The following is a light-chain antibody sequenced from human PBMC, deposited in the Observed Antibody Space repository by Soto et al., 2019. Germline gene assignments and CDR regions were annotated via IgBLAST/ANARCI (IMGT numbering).Light chain of an antibody. J-gene: IGLJ1*01. Sequence: QSPLTQPASVSGAPGQSITISCTGTSSDVRGYNYVSWYQQHPGKAPKLMIYDVSNRPSGVSNRFSGSKSGNTASLTISGLQAEDEADYYCSSYTSSSTLYVFGTGTKLTVL. V-gene: IGLV2-14*01. CDR1: SSDVRGYNY. CDR2: DVS. CDR3: SSYTSSSTLYV.